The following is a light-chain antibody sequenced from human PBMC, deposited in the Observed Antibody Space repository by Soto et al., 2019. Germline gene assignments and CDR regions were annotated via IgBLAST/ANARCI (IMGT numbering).Light chain of an antibody. CDR3: QSYDSSLSAWV. J-gene: IGLJ3*02. CDR1: SSNIGAGYD. Sequence: QCVLTQAPSGSGAPGQRVTISCTGSSSNIGAGYDVHWYQQLPGTAPKLLIYGNSNRPSGVPDRFSGSKSGTSASLAITGLQAEDEADYYCQSYDSSLSAWVFGGGTKLTVL. V-gene: IGLV1-40*01. CDR2: GNS.